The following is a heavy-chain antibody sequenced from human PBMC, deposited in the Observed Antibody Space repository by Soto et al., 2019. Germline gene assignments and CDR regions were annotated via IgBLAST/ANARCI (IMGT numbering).Heavy chain of an antibody. CDR3: ARGPIRGVQYYVDL. V-gene: IGHV4-4*02. Sequence: QVQLRESGPGLVKPSGTLSLTCAVSGDAISSRYGWNWVRQSPGRGLEWIGEIFHIGSTNYNPSLKGRLTMSVDKTKNHFSLTLTSVTAADTAVYFCARGPIRGVQYYVDLWGPGTWVAVSS. J-gene: IGHJ4*02. CDR2: IFHIGST. D-gene: IGHD3-10*01. CDR1: GDAISSRYG.